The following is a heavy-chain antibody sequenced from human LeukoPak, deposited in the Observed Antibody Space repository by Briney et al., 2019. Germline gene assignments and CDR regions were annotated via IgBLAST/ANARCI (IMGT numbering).Heavy chain of an antibody. CDR2: ISSSSSYI. V-gene: IGHV3-21*01. CDR1: GFTFSSYS. D-gene: IGHD3-22*01. CDR3: ATDYYDSSGYYQNLYYFDY. Sequence: GSLRHSCADSGFTFSSYSMNWVRQAPGKRLEWVSSISSSSSYIYYADSVKGRFTISRDNAKNSLYLQMNSLRAEDTAVYYCATDYYDSSGYYQNLYYFDYWGQGTLVTVSS. J-gene: IGHJ4*02.